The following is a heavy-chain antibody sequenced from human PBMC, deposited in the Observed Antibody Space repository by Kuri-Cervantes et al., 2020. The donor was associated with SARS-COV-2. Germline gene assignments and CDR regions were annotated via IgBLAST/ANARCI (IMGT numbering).Heavy chain of an antibody. V-gene: IGHV3-33*08. J-gene: IGHJ4*02. D-gene: IGHD6-13*01. CDR2: IWYDGSNK. Sequence: GESLKISCAASGFTFSSYGMHWVRQAPGKGLEWVAVIWYDGSNKYYADSVKGRFTISRDNSKSTLYLQMNSLRAEDTAVYYCAREEYSSSWWGELGPFDYWGQGTLVTDSS. CDR1: GFTFSSYG. CDR3: AREEYSSSWWGELGPFDY.